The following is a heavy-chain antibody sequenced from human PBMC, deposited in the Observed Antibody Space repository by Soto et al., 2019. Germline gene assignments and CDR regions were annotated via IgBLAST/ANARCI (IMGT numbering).Heavy chain of an antibody. V-gene: IGHV3-30*18. CDR3: AKDRRYPHYDFWSGYYWAYYGMDV. CDR1: GFTFSSYG. Sequence: PGGSLRLSCAASGFTFSSYGMHWVRQAPGKGLEWVAVISYDGSNKYYADSVKGRFTISRDNSKNTLYLQMNSLRAEDTAVYYCAKDRRYPHYDFWSGYYWAYYGMDVWGQGTTVTVSS. CDR2: ISYDGSNK. J-gene: IGHJ6*02. D-gene: IGHD3-3*01.